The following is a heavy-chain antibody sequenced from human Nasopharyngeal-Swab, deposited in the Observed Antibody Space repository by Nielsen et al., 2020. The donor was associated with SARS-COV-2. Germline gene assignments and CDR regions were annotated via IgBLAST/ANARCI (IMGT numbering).Heavy chain of an antibody. J-gene: IGHJ5*02. Sequence: SLKISCAASGFTFDDYAMHWVRQAQGKGLEWVSGISWNSGSIGYADSVKGRFTISRDNAKNSLYLQMNSLRAEDTALYYCAKDPNNGELLPGWFDPWGQGTLVTVSS. CDR3: AKDPNNGELLPGWFDP. CDR1: GFTFDDYA. D-gene: IGHD3-10*01. CDR2: ISWNSGSI. V-gene: IGHV3-9*01.